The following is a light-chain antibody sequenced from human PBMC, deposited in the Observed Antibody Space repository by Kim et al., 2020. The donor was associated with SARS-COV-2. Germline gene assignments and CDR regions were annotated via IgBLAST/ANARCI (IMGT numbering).Light chain of an antibody. CDR2: RDS. J-gene: IGLJ2*01. V-gene: IGLV3-1*01. Sequence: SYELTQPPSVSVSPGQTASITCSGDKLGDKYTCWYQQKPGQSPVLVIYRDSMRPSGIPERFSGSNSGNTATLTISGTQAMDEADYYCQTWDSSGVFGGGTQLTVL. CDR3: QTWDSSGV. CDR1: KLGDKY.